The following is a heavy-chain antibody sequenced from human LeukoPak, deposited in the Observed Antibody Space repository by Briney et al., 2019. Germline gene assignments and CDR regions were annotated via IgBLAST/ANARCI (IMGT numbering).Heavy chain of an antibody. Sequence: SETLSLTCAVYGGSFSGYYWSWIRQPPGKGLEWIGEINHSGSTNYNPSLKSRVTISVDTSKNQFSLKLSSVTAADTAVYYCARDLFPFDYYDSSGYLLDYWGQGTLVTVSS. CDR3: ARDLFPFDYYDSSGYLLDY. CDR1: GGSFSGYY. D-gene: IGHD3-22*01. V-gene: IGHV4-34*01. CDR2: INHSGST. J-gene: IGHJ4*02.